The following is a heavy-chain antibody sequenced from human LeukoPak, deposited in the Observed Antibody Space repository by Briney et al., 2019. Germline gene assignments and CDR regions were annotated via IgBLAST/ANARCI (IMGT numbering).Heavy chain of an antibody. D-gene: IGHD3-22*01. V-gene: IGHV3-30*02. CDR1: GFTFSSYG. J-gene: IGHJ4*02. CDR3: ARSLYDSSGYYSTSFDC. CDR2: VRFDGSNK. Sequence: GGSLRLSXAASGFTFSSYGMHWVRQAPGKGLEWVAFVRFDGSNKYYADSVKGRFAISRDNSKNMLYLQMNSLRAEDTAVYYCARSLYDSSGYYSTSFDCWGQGTLVTVSS.